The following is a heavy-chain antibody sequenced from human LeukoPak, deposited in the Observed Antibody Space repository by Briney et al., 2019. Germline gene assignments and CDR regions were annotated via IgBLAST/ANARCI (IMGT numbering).Heavy chain of an antibody. J-gene: IGHJ3*02. V-gene: IGHV3-11*04. D-gene: IGHD3-10*01. CDR3: ARTVRGDPDASDI. Sequence: PGGSLRLSCAASGFTFSDYYMNWIRQAPGKGLEWVSYISDSGSTIYYADSVKGRFTISRDNAKNSLYLQMSSLKVEDTAVYYCARTVRGDPDASDIWGQGTLVTVSS. CDR1: GFTFSDYY. CDR2: ISDSGSTI.